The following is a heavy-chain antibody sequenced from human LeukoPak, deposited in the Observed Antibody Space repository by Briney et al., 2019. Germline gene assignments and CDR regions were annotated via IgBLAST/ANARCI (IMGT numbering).Heavy chain of an antibody. CDR1: GFTFSSYG. D-gene: IGHD2-2*01. CDR3: AKGSRGSCSRTYCYPFDY. J-gene: IGHJ4*02. CDR2: ISYDGSNK. V-gene: IGHV3-30*18. Sequence: GGSLRLSCAASGFTFSSYGMHWVRQAPGKGLEWVAVISYDGSNKYYADSVKGRFTISRDNSKNTLYVQMNSLRAGDTAVYYCAKGSRGSCSRTYCYPFDYWGQGTLVTVSS.